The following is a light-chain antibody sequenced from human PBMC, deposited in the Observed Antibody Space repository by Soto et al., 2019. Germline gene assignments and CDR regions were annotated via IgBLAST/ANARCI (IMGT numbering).Light chain of an antibody. CDR1: QSVGSN. J-gene: IGKJ3*01. CDR2: GAS. CDR3: QQYNNWPLFT. Sequence: EIVMTQSPATLSVSPGERATLSCRASQSVGSNLAWYQQKPGQAPRLLIYGASTRATDIPARFSGSGSGTEFPLTISSLQSEDFAVYCCQQYNNWPLFTFGPGTKVDIK. V-gene: IGKV3-15*01.